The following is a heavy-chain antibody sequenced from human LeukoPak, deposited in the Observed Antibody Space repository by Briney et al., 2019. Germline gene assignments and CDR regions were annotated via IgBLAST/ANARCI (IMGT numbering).Heavy chain of an antibody. CDR2: INADGSST. CDR3: AKNEGTNGGYFDS. D-gene: IGHD1-1*01. J-gene: IGHJ4*02. Sequence: GGSLRLPCAASGFTFSGYWMHWVRQAPGMGLVWVSHINADGSSTNYADSVRGRFTISRDNSNNALYLQVNSLRAEDTAIYYCAKNEGTNGGYFDSWGQGALVTVSS. V-gene: IGHV3-74*01. CDR1: GFTFSGYW.